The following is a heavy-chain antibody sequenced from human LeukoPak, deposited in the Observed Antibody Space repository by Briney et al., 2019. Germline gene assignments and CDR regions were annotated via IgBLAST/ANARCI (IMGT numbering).Heavy chain of an antibody. J-gene: IGHJ4*02. CDR1: GFTSGDYY. CDR3: ARERYVDY. V-gene: IGHV3-11*05. CDR2: MSGSSSFT. D-gene: IGHD3-9*01. Sequence: GGSLRLSCAASGFTSGDYYMSWIRQAPGKGLEWVSYMSGSSSFTNYADSVKGRFTISRDNAKNSLYLQMNSLRAEDTAVYYCARERYVDYWGQGTLVTVTS.